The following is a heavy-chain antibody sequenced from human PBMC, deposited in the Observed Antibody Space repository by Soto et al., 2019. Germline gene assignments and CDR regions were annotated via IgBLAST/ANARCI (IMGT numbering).Heavy chain of an antibody. Sequence: TGGSLRLSCAASGLTFSSYGMHWVRQAPGKGLEWVAVISYDGSNKYYADSVKGRFTISRDNSKNTLYLQMNSLRAEDTAVYYCAKVVGYCSSTSCYRYYYYGMDVWGQGTTVTVSS. V-gene: IGHV3-30*18. D-gene: IGHD2-2*01. J-gene: IGHJ6*02. CDR1: GLTFSSYG. CDR3: AKVVGYCSSTSCYRYYYYGMDV. CDR2: ISYDGSNK.